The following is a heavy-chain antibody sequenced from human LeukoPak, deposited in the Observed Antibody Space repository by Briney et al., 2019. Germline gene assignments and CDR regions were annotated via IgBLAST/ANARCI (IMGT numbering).Heavy chain of an antibody. CDR2: ISAYNGNT. V-gene: IGHV1-18*01. J-gene: IGHJ4*02. CDR3: ARVLAAAGMGDY. Sequence: ASVKVSCTASGYTFTSYGISWVRQAPGQGLEWMGWISAYNGNTNYAQKLQGRVTMTTDTSTSTAYMELRSLRSDDTAVYYCARVLAAAGMGDYWGQGTLVTVSS. D-gene: IGHD6-13*01. CDR1: GYTFTSYG.